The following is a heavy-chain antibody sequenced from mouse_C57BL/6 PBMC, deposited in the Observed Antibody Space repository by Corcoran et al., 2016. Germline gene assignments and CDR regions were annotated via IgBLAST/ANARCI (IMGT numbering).Heavy chain of an antibody. V-gene: IGHV1-34*01. CDR1: GYTFTDYY. CDR3: APITTVEGYFDV. CDR2: IYPNNGGN. D-gene: IGHD1-1*01. Sequence: EDQLQQSGRALLKPGASVKMSCKAAGYTFTDYYMHWVKQSQGKSLELIGYIYPNNGGNGYNQKFKGKATLTVDKSSSTAYMELLSLTSEDSAVYYCAPITTVEGYFDVWGTGTTVTVSS. J-gene: IGHJ1*03.